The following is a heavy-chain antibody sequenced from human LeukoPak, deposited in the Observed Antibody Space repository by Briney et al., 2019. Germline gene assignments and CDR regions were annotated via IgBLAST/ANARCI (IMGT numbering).Heavy chain of an antibody. Sequence: GGSLRLSCAASGFTFDDYAMHWVRQSPGKGLEWVSRVSGSGGRTYYADSVKGRFTISRDNSKNTLSLQMNNLRADDTAVYYCAKSYASGSFYDYWGQGTLVTVSS. D-gene: IGHD3-10*01. V-gene: IGHV3-23*01. J-gene: IGHJ4*02. CDR2: VSGSGGRT. CDR1: GFTFDDYA. CDR3: AKSYASGSFYDY.